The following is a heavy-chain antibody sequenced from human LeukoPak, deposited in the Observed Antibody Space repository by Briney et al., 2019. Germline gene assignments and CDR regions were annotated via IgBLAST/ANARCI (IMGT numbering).Heavy chain of an antibody. CDR1: GFTFSSYG. V-gene: IGHV3-33*01. J-gene: IGHJ4*02. CDR3: ARSISGSYSGLDY. Sequence: GALRLSCAASGFTFSSYGMHWVRQAPGKGLEWVAVIWYDGSNKYYADSVKSRFTISRDNSKNTLYLQMNSLRAEDTAMYYCARSISGSYSGLDYWGQGTLDTVSS. D-gene: IGHD3-10*01. CDR2: IWYDGSNK.